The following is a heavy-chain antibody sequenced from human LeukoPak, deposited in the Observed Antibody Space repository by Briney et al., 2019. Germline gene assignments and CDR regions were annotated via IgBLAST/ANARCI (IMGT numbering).Heavy chain of an antibody. J-gene: IGHJ4*02. V-gene: IGHV3-7*01. CDR3: ARGLLWFGELFRGVIFDY. CDR2: IKQDGSEK. CDR1: GFTFSSYW. D-gene: IGHD3-10*01. Sequence: PGGSLRLSCAASGFTFSSYWMSWVRQAPGKGLEWVANIKQDGSEKYYVDSVKGRFTISRDNAKNSLYLQMNSLRAEDTAVYYCARGLLWFGELFRGVIFDYWGQGTLVTVSS.